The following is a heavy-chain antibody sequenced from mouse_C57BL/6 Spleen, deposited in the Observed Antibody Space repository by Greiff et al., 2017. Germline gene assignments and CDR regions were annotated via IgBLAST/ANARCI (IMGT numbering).Heavy chain of an antibody. CDR3: TTWTGTYFDY. Sequence: VQLQQSGAELVRPGASVKLSCTASGFNIKDDYMHWVKQRPEQGLEWIGWIDPENGDTEYASKFQGKATITADTSSNTAYLQLSSLTSEDTAVYYCTTWTGTYFDYWGQGTTLTVSS. V-gene: IGHV14-4*01. D-gene: IGHD4-1*01. CDR1: GFNIKDDY. J-gene: IGHJ2*01. CDR2: IDPENGDT.